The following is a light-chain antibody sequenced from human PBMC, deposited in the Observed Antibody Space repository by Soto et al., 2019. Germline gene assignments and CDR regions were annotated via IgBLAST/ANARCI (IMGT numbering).Light chain of an antibody. CDR3: QKYSSVIT. Sequence: DIQMTQSPSSLSTSVGDRVTITCRASQCISNFLAWYQQKPGKVPKLLISAASTLQSVVPSRFSGSGSGTDFTITITSLQPEAVANYYCQKYSSVITFGQGTRMEIK. V-gene: IGKV1-27*01. CDR2: AAS. CDR1: QCISNF. J-gene: IGKJ5*01.